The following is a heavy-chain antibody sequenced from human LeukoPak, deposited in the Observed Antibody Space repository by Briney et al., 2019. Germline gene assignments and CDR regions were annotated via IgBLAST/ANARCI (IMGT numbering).Heavy chain of an antibody. CDR1: GSTFSSYA. Sequence: GGSLRLSCAASGSTFSSYAMSWVRQAPGKGLEWVSAISGSGGSTYYADSVKGRFTISRDNSKNTLYLQMNSLRAEDTAVYYCAKGGELGGYYYMDVWGKGTTVTVSS. CDR2: ISGSGGST. J-gene: IGHJ6*03. CDR3: AKGGELGGYYYMDV. V-gene: IGHV3-23*01. D-gene: IGHD3-10*01.